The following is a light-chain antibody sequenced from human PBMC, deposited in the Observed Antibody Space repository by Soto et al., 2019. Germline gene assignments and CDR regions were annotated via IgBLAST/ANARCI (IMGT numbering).Light chain of an antibody. J-gene: IGKJ4*01. V-gene: IGKV3-20*01. CDR2: DAS. CDR3: QQYGSSPRT. CDR1: QSVRNY. Sequence: EIVLTQSPGTLSLSPGERATLSCRASQSVRNYLAWNQQKPGQAPRLLIYDASTRATGIPDRFSGSGSGTDFTLTISRLEPEDFAVFFCQQYGSSPRTFGGGTKVEIK.